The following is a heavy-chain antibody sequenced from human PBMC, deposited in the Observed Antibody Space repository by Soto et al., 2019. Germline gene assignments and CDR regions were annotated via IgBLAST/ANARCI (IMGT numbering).Heavy chain of an antibody. D-gene: IGHD2-8*02. J-gene: IGHJ4*02. CDR1: GFTFSSYS. CDR3: ARDKITGLFDY. V-gene: IGHV3-48*01. CDR2: IGSSSGAI. Sequence: GGSLRLSCAASGFTFSSYSMNWVRQAPGKGLEWVSYIGSSSGAIFYADSVKGRFTISRDNSKNTLYLQMNSLRAEDTAVYYCARDKITGLFDYWGQGTLVTVS.